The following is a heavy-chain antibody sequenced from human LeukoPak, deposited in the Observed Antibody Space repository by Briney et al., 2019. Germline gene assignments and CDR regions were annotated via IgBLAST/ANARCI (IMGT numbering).Heavy chain of an antibody. D-gene: IGHD3-9*01. J-gene: IGHJ4*02. Sequence: GGSLRLSCAASGFTFSSYWMSWVRQAPGEGLEWVANIKQDGSEKYYVDSVKGRFTISRDNAKNSLYLQMNSLRAEDTAVYYCARGYRYYDILTGYYKSDYWGQGTLVTVSS. CDR1: GFTFSSYW. CDR3: ARGYRYYDILTGYYKSDY. V-gene: IGHV3-7*01. CDR2: IKQDGSEK.